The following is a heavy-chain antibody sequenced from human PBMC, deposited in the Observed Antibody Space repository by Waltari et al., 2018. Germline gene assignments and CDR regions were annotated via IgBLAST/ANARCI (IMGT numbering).Heavy chain of an antibody. V-gene: IGHV4-34*01. Sequence: QVQLQQWGAGLLKPSETLSLTCAVYGGSFSGYYWSWIRQPPGKGLEWLGEINHSGSTNYNPSLKSRVTISVDTSKNQFSLKLSSVTAADTAVYYCARGRSGRGYYYYYGMDVWGQGTTVTVSS. J-gene: IGHJ6*02. CDR1: GGSFSGYY. CDR2: INHSGST. D-gene: IGHD3-3*01. CDR3: ARGRSGRGYYYYYGMDV.